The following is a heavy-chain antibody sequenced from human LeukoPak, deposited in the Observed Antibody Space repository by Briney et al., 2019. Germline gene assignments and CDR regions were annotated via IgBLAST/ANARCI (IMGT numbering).Heavy chain of an antibody. CDR1: GFTFSSYE. D-gene: IGHD3-9*01. CDR2: ISSSSTTI. V-gene: IGHV3-48*01. J-gene: IGHJ6*03. Sequence: GGSLRLSCVASGFTFSSYEVNWVRQAPGKGLEWVSYISSSSTTIYYADSVKGRFTISRDNAKNSLYLQMNSLRAEDTAVYYCASQRISIDYYYYYMDVWGKGTTVTVSS. CDR3: ASQRISIDYYYYYMDV.